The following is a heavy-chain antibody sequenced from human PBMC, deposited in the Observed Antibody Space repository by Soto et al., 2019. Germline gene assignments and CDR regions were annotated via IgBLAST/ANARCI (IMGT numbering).Heavy chain of an antibody. CDR1: GFRFSRYW. D-gene: IGHD4-17*01. J-gene: IGHJ4*02. CDR3: VRDNYGFDY. Sequence: GGSLSLSCSASGFRFSRYWMNWVRQAPGEGLVWVSRVDSDGSGTSYADSVKGRFTISRDNAKNTLFLQMNSLTAEDTAMYYCVRDNYGFDYRGQGALVTVSS. CDR2: VDSDGSGT. V-gene: IGHV3-74*01.